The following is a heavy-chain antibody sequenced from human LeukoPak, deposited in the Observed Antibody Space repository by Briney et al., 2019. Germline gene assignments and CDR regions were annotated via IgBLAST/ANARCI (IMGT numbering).Heavy chain of an antibody. D-gene: IGHD2-2*02. CDR3: ARVRRLYQLLYGGEEDY. CDR2: INAGNGNT. V-gene: IGHV1-3*01. CDR1: GYTFTSYA. J-gene: IGHJ4*02. Sequence: ASVKVSCKASGYTFTSYAMHWVRQAPGQRLEWMGWINAGNGNTNYAQKLQGRVTMATDTSTSTAYMELRSLRSVDTAVYYCARVRRLYQLLYGGEEDYWGQGTLVTVSS.